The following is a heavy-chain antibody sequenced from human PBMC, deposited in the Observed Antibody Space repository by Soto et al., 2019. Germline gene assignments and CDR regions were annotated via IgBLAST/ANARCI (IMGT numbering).Heavy chain of an antibody. J-gene: IGHJ6*02. CDR3: AKGKGSYIYYYVMDV. Sequence: QVQLVQSGAEVKKPGSSVKVSCKASGGNLSSYSISWVRQAPGQGLEWMGGIMPIFGTANYAQKFRGRVTSTEDKSTSTAYMEMSSLISDDTAVYYCAKGKGSYIYYYVMDVWGQGTTVTISS. V-gene: IGHV1-69*06. CDR2: IMPIFGTA. D-gene: IGHD1-26*01. CDR1: GGNLSSYS.